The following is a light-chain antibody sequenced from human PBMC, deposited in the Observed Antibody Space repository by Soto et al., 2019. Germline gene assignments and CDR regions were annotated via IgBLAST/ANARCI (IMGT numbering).Light chain of an antibody. CDR2: DVS. J-gene: IGLJ1*01. CDR3: CSYAGSSTPYV. V-gene: IGLV2-11*01. CDR1: SSDVGDYNY. Sequence: QSVLTQPRSVSGSPGQSVTISCTGTSSDVGDYNYVSWYQQHPGKAPKLMIYDVSKRPSGVPDRFSGSKSGNTASLTISGLQAEDEADYYCCSYAGSSTPYVFGTGTKVTVL.